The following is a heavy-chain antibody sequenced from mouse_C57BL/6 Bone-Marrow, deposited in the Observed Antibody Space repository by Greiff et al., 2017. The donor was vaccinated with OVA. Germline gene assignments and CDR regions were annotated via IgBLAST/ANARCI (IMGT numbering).Heavy chain of an antibody. CDR2: IRNKANNHAT. CDR3: TRGVSTVVARGWYFEV. J-gene: IGHJ1*03. V-gene: IGHV6-6*01. D-gene: IGHD1-1*01. Sequence: EVKLQESGGGLVQPGGSMKLSCAASGFTFSDAWMDWVRQSPEKGLEWVAEIRNKANNHATYYAESVKGRFTISRDDSKSSVYLQMNSLRAEDTGIYYCTRGVSTVVARGWYFEVWGTGTTVTVSS. CDR1: GFTFSDAW.